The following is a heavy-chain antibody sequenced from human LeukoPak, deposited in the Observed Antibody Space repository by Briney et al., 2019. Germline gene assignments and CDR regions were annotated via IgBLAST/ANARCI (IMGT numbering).Heavy chain of an antibody. V-gene: IGHV4-34*01. Sequence: SETLSLTCAVYGGSFSGYYWSWIRQPPGKGLEWIGEINHSGSTNYNPSLKSRVTISVDTSKNQFSLKLSSVTAADTAVYYCARLVGTYYYGSGSNPGNYYYYYMDVWGKGTTVTISS. D-gene: IGHD3-10*01. J-gene: IGHJ6*03. CDR3: ARLVGTYYYGSGSNPGNYYYYYMDV. CDR2: INHSGST. CDR1: GGSFSGYY.